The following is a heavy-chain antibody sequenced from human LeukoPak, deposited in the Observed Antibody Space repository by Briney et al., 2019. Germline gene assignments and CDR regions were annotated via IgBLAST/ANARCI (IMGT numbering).Heavy chain of an antibody. D-gene: IGHD4-17*01. CDR3: AKKNGDYVTYYFDY. V-gene: IGHV3-30*04. CDR1: GFTFSSYA. Sequence: GGSLRLSCAASGFTFSSYAMHWVRQAPGKGLEWVAVISYDGSNKYYADSVKGRFTISRDNSKNTLYLQMNSLRAEDTAVYYCAKKNGDYVTYYFDYWGQGTLVTVSS. J-gene: IGHJ4*02. CDR2: ISYDGSNK.